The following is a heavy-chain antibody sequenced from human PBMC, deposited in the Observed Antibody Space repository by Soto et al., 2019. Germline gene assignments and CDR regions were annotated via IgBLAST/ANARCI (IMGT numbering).Heavy chain of an antibody. CDR1: GLTLTTYA. Sequence: HPGGSLTLSCAASGLTLTTYATSCVRQPPGKGLEWVSAIGGSGGSTYYADSVKGRFTISRDNSKNTLYLQMNSLRAEDTAVYYCRHYDFWSGYYYNWFDPWGQGTLVTVSS. CDR3: RHYDFWSGYYYNWFDP. J-gene: IGHJ5*02. V-gene: IGHV3-23*01. CDR2: IGGSGGST. D-gene: IGHD3-3*01.